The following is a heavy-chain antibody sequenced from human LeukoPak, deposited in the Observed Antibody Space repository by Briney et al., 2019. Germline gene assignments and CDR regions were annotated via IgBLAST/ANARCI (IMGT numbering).Heavy chain of an antibody. Sequence: GRSLRLSCAASGFTFSSYWMHWVRQAPGKGLVWVSRINSDGSSTSYADSVKGRFTISRDNAKNTLYLQMNSLRAEDTAVYYCARDEGTKYYYDSSGYYPGYWGQGTLVTVSS. V-gene: IGHV3-74*01. J-gene: IGHJ4*02. CDR1: GFTFSSYW. D-gene: IGHD3-22*01. CDR2: INSDGSST. CDR3: ARDEGTKYYYDSSGYYPGY.